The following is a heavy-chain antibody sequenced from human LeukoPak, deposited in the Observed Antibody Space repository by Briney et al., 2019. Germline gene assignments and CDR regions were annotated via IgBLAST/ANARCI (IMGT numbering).Heavy chain of an antibody. J-gene: IGHJ4*02. CDR2: INPNSGGT. CDR3: ARKSAVRSTSEFDF. D-gene: IGHD2-2*01. V-gene: IGHV1-2*02. CDR1: GYTFTGYY. Sequence: ASVKVSCKASGYTFTGYYINWVRQAPRQGLEWMGWINPNSGGTNYPQKFQGRVTMTSDTSISTAYMELTSLRSDDSAVYYCARKSAVRSTSEFDFWGQGTLVTVSS.